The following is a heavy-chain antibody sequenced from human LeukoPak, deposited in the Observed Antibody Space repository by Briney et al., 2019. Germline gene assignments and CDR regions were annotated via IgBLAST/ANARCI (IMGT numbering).Heavy chain of an antibody. CDR3: VRGTFDWKGADF. Sequence: GGSLRLSCEVSGFSFSRHWMHWVRQAPGKGLECVAKVSGDRRRTDYAESANGRFAVSRDNARNSLHFDMSSLRADDTAVYYCVRGTFDWKGADFWGQGSLVTVSS. CDR1: GFSFSRHW. J-gene: IGHJ4*02. V-gene: IGHV3-7*01. CDR2: VSGDRRRT. D-gene: IGHD1-1*01.